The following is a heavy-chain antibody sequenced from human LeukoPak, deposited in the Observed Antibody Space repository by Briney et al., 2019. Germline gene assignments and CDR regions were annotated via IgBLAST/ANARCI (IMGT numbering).Heavy chain of an antibody. CDR3: ARDGGFCSSTSCYPNWFDP. CDR2: INHSGST. D-gene: IGHD2-2*01. V-gene: IGHV4-30-2*01. CDR1: GGSISSGDYY. Sequence: YPSQTLSLTCTVSGGSISSGDYYWNWIRQPPGKGLGWIGYINHSGSTNYNPSLKSRVTISVDTSKNQFSLKLSSVTAADTAVYYCARDGGFCSSTSCYPNWFDPWGQGTLVTVSS. J-gene: IGHJ5*02.